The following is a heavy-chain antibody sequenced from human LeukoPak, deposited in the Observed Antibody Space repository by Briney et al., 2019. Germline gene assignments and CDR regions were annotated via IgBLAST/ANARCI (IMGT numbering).Heavy chain of an antibody. CDR1: GFTFSSSG. D-gene: IGHD6-25*01. V-gene: IGHV3-30*03. Sequence: PGRSLRLSCAASGFTFSSSGMHWVRQAPGKGLEWVAVISYDGSNKYYADSVTSRFTISRDISKNTLYLQMNRLRAEDTAVYYCATRRLGSGYLEEYYSDYSGQGTLATAPS. J-gene: IGHJ4*02. CDR3: ATRRLGSGYLEEYYSDY. CDR2: ISYDGSNK.